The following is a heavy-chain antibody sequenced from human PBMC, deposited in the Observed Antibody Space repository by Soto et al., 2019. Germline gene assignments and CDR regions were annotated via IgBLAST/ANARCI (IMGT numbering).Heavy chain of an antibody. CDR2: IYHTGST. J-gene: IGHJ5*02. V-gene: IGHV4-39*07. CDR1: GGSVSSGIDY. CDR3: ARSVFP. Sequence: PSETLSLTCTVSGGSVSSGIDYWAWIRQPPGKGLEWIGSIYHTGSTYYNPSLRSRVTISVDTSKNQFSLKLSSVTAADTAIYYCARSVFPWGQGTLVTSPQ.